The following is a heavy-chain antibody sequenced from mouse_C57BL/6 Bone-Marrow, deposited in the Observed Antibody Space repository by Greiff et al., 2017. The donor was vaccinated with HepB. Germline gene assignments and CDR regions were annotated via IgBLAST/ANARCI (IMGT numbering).Heavy chain of an antibody. CDR1: GYTFTSYW. Sequence: VQLQQSGAELVKPGASVKLSCKASGYTFTSYWMQWVKQRPGQGLEWIGEIDPSDSYTNYNQKFKGKATLTVDTSSSTAYMQLSSLTSEDSVVYYCARDYGSRGGAYWGQGTLVTVSA. J-gene: IGHJ3*01. D-gene: IGHD1-1*01. V-gene: IGHV1-50*01. CDR2: IDPSDSYT. CDR3: ARDYGSRGGAY.